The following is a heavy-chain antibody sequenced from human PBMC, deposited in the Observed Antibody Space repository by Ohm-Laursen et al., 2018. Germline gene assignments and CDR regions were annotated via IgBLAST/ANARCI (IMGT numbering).Heavy chain of an antibody. J-gene: IGHJ4*02. CDR1: GFTFSSYG. V-gene: IGHV3-23*01. Sequence: SLRLSCAASGFTFSSYGMSWVHQAPGKGLEWVSADSGSGDSTQHADSVKGRFTISRDNSKNTLYLQMNSLRAEDTAVYYCARRVAYDRGEFDYWGLGTLVTVSS. CDR3: ARRVAYDRGEFDY. CDR2: DSGSGDST. D-gene: IGHD5-12*01.